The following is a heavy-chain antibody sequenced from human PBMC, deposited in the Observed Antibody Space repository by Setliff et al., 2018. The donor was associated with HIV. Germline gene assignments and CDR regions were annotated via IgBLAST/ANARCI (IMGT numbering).Heavy chain of an antibody. J-gene: IGHJ4*02. D-gene: IGHD3-3*01. CDR3: ARVRTNWDYDFWSGHISSDYFDY. CDR2: INHSGST. CDR1: GGSLSGYY. V-gene: IGHV4-34*01. Sequence: SETLSLTCAVYGGSLSGYYWSWIRQPPGKGLGWIGEINHSGSTNYNPSLKSRVTISVDTSKNQFSLKLSSVTAADTAAYYCARVRTNWDYDFWSGHISSDYFDYWGQGTLVTVSS.